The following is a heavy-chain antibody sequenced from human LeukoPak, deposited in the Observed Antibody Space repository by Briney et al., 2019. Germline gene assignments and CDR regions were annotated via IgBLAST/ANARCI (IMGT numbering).Heavy chain of an antibody. CDR3: ARSYYYDRKSGYFDY. D-gene: IGHD3-22*01. V-gene: IGHV3-30*03. J-gene: IGHJ4*02. CDR2: ISYDGSNK. CDR1: GFTFSSYG. Sequence: GGSLRLSCAASGFTFSSYGMHWVRQAPGKGLEWVAVISYDGSNKYYADSVKGRFTISRDNSKSTLFLQMNSLRAEDTAVYFCARSYYYDRKSGYFDYWGQGTLVTISS.